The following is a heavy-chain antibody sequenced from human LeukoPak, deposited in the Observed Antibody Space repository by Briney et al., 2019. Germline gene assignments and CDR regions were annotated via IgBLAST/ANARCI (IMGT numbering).Heavy chain of an antibody. D-gene: IGHD6-13*01. CDR1: GFTVSSNY. J-gene: IGHJ4*02. CDR3: ARTAAAGTKGYFDY. V-gene: IGHV3-66*01. CDR2: IYSGGST. Sequence: GGSLRLSCAASGFTVSSNYMSWVRQAPGKGLEWVSVIYSGGSTYYADSVKGRFTISRDNSKNTLYLQMNSLRAEDTAVYYCARTAAAGTKGYFDYWGQGTLVTVSS.